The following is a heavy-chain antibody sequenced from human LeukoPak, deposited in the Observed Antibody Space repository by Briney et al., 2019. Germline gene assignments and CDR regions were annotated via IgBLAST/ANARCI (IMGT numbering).Heavy chain of an antibody. CDR3: AKESCTSSSCSTDY. D-gene: IGHD2-2*01. J-gene: IGHJ4*02. V-gene: IGHV3-23*01. Sequence: HPGGSLRLSCAASGFTFSSYAMSWVRQAPGKGLEWVSGISGSGGSTDYADSVKGRFSISRDNSKNTLYLQMNSLRAEETAVYYCAKESCTSSSCSTDYWGQGTLVTVSS. CDR1: GFTFSSYA. CDR2: ISGSGGST.